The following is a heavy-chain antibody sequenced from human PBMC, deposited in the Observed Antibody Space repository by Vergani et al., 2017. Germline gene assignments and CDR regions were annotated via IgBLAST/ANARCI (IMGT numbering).Heavy chain of an antibody. D-gene: IGHD2-21*02. J-gene: IGHJ3*02. CDR1: GYTFTSYA. CDR2: INAGNGNT. V-gene: IGHV1-3*01. Sequence: QVQLVQSGAEVKKPGASVKVSCKASGYTFTSYAMHWVRQAPGQRLEWMGWINAGNGNTKYSQKFQGRVTITRDTSASTAYMELSSLRSEDTAVYYCARGDRDACAFDIWGQGTMVTVSS. CDR3: ARGDRDACAFDI.